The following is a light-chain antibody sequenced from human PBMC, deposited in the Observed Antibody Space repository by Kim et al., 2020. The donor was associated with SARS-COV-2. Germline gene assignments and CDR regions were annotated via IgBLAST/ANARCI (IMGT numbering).Light chain of an antibody. CDR2: QAS. J-gene: IGKJ1*01. CDR3: QQYRSHWT. Sequence: SAPVGDRVTITCRASQSIDIWLAWYQQKPGKAPKLLIYQASSLESEVPSRFSGSGSGTEFTLTISSLQPDDFATYYCQQYRSHWTFGQGTKVDIK. CDR1: QSIDIW. V-gene: IGKV1-5*03.